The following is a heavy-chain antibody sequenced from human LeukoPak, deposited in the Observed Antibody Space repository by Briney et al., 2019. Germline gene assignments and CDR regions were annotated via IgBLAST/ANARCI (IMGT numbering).Heavy chain of an antibody. CDR2: IYYSGST. Sequence: PETLSLTCTISGGSIGSYYWSWIRQPPGKGLEWIGSIYYSGSTYYNPSLKSRVTISVDTSKNQFSLKLSSVTAADTAVYYCARGMGVSFLVVWGQGTLVTVSS. CDR3: ARGMGVSFLVV. V-gene: IGHV4-59*12. CDR1: GGSIGSYY. J-gene: IGHJ4*02. D-gene: IGHD2-15*01.